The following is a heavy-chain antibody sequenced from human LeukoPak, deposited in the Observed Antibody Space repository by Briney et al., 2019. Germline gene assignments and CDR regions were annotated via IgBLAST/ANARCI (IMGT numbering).Heavy chain of an antibody. D-gene: IGHD2-2*01. V-gene: IGHV4-59*12. CDR2: IYYSGST. Sequence: SETLSLTCTVSGGSISSYYWSWIRQPPGKGLEWIGYIYYSGSTNYNPSLKSRVTISVDTSKNQFSLKLSSVTAADTAVYYCARLELDVVVPAATWGQGTLVTVSS. CDR3: ARLELDVVVPAAT. J-gene: IGHJ4*02. CDR1: GGSISSYY.